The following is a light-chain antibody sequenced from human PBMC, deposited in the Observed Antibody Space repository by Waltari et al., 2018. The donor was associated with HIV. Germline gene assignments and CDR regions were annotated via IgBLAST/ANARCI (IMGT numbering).Light chain of an antibody. CDR2: SNN. CDR3: AAWDDSLAWV. V-gene: IGLV1-44*01. CDR1: SSNIGRNT. J-gene: IGLJ3*02. Sequence: QSVLTQPPSASGTPGQRVTIPCSGSSSNIGRNTVNWYQQRPGTAPKLLIYSNNQRPSGVPDRFSGSKSGTSASLAISGLQSEDEADYYCAAWDDSLAWVFGGGTKLTVL.